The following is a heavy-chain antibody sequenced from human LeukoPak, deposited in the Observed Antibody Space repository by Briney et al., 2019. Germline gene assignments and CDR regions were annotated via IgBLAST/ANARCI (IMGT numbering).Heavy chain of an antibody. V-gene: IGHV3-23*01. CDR3: ARWGGEVSVYYYYGMDV. Sequence: GGSLRLSCAASGFTFSSYAMSWVRQAPGKGLEWVSAISGSGGSTYYADSVKGRFTISRDNSKNTLYLQMNSLRAEDTAVYYCARWGGEVSVYYYYGMDVWGQGTTVTVSS. CDR1: GFTFSSYA. D-gene: IGHD4-17*01. CDR2: ISGSGGST. J-gene: IGHJ6*02.